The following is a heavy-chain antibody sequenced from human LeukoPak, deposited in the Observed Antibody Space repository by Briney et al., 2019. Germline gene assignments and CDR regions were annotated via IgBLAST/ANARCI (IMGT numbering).Heavy chain of an antibody. CDR2: MYLGGTT. Sequence: SETLSLTCAVYGGSFSGYYWSWLRLPPGKGLEWIGEMYLGGTTNFNPSLKSRVTILIDKSKNQLSLQLTSVTAADTAVYYCAGLEGRYSTDWFYFFDYWGQGALVTVSS. CDR3: AGLEGRYSTDWFYFFDY. D-gene: IGHD6-19*01. J-gene: IGHJ4*02. CDR1: GGSFSGYY. V-gene: IGHV4-34*01.